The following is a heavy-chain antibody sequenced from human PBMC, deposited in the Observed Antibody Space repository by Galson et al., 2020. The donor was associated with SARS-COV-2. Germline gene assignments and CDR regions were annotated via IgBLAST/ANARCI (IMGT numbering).Heavy chain of an antibody. D-gene: IGHD6-25*01. V-gene: IGHV3-74*01. CDR1: GFTFSSYW. CDR2: INSDGSST. J-gene: IGHJ6*02. CDR3: ARVGSSGFFPYYYYGMDV. Sequence: TGGSLRLSCAASGFTFSSYWMHWVRQAPGKGLVWVSRINSDGSSTSYADSVKGRFTISRDNAKNTLYLQMNSLRAEDTAVYYCARVGSSGFFPYYYYGMDVWGQGTTVTVSS.